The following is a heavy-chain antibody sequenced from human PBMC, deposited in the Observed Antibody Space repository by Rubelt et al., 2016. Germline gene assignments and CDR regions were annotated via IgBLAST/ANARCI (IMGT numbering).Heavy chain of an antibody. Sequence: QVQLQESGPGLVKPSETLSLTSTVSGYSINNGYYWGWIRQPPGKGLEWIASFFHDGSTKYNPSLKSRVTISKERSKNQFSMNLCSATAADTAVDYCAGPTGASSASGSFLVWGQGTLVTVSS. CDR3: AGPTGASSASGSFLV. J-gene: IGHJ4*02. CDR1: GYSINNGYY. D-gene: IGHD3-10*01. CDR2: FFHDGST. V-gene: IGHV4-38-2*02.